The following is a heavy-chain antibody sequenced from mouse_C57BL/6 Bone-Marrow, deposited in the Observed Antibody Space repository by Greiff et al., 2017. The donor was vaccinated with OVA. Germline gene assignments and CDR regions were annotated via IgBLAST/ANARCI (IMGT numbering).Heavy chain of an antibody. Sequence: EVKLQESGPGLVKPSQSLSLTCSVTGYSITSGYYWNWIRQFPGNKLEWMGYISYDGSNNYNPSLKNRISITRDTSKNQFFLKLNSVTTEDTATYYCARRRYYGSSPYYFDYWGQGTTLTVSS. D-gene: IGHD1-1*01. J-gene: IGHJ2*01. CDR2: ISYDGSN. CDR3: ARRRYYGSSPYYFDY. CDR1: GYSITSGYY. V-gene: IGHV3-6*01.